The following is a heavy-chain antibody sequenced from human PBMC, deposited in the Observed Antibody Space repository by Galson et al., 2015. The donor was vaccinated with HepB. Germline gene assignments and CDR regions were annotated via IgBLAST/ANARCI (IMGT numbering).Heavy chain of an antibody. CDR3: ARVAIGNWFDP. CDR1: GGSISSSNW. D-gene: IGHD2-21*01. Sequence: SETLSLTCAVSGGSISSSNWWSWVRQPPGKGLEWIGEIYHSGSTNYNPSLRSRVTISVDKSKNQFSLELSSVTAADTAVYFCARVAIGNWFDPWGQGTLVTVSS. V-gene: IGHV4-4*02. CDR2: IYHSGST. J-gene: IGHJ5*02.